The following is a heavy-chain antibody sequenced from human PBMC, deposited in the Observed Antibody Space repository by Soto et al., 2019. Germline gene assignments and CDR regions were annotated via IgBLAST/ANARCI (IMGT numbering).Heavy chain of an antibody. V-gene: IGHV4-34*01. D-gene: IGHD4-17*01. Sequence: SETLSLTCAVYGGSFSGYYWSWIRQPPGKGLEWIGEINHSGSTNYNPSLKSRVTISVDTSKNQFSLKLSSVTAADTAVYYCASTTVTAHTAVGLEPRPGLGWFDPWGQGNLVTFSS. CDR1: GGSFSGYY. CDR2: INHSGST. CDR3: ASTTVTAHTAVGLEPRPGLGWFDP. J-gene: IGHJ5*02.